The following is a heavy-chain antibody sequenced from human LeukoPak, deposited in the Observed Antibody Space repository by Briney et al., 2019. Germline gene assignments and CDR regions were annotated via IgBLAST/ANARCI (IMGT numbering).Heavy chain of an antibody. J-gene: IGHJ4*02. CDR1: GGSISSSTYY. D-gene: IGHD1-26*01. CDR3: ARDSVGATPFGFDY. Sequence: SETLSLTCTVSGGSISSSTYYWGWIRQPPGKGLEWIGNIYYSGSTYYNPSLKSRVTISVDTSKNQFSLKLSSVTAADTAVYYCARDSVGATPFGFDYWGQGTLVTVSS. V-gene: IGHV4-39*07. CDR2: IYYSGST.